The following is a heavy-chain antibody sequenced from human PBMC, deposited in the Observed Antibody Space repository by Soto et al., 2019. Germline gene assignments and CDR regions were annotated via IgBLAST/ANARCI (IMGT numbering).Heavy chain of an antibody. J-gene: IGHJ4*02. V-gene: IGHV1-8*01. CDR2: MNADSGNT. Sequence: ASVKVSCKASGYTFTSYDINWVRQATGQGLEWMGWMNADSGNTEYAQKFQGRVTITRDTSASTAYMELSSLRSEDTAVYYCASEARREDGSFDYWGQGTLVTVSS. CDR3: ASEARREDGSFDY. CDR1: GYTFTSYD. D-gene: IGHD1-26*01.